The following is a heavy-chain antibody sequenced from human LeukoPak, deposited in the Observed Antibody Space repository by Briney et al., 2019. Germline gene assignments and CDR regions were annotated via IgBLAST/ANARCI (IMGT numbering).Heavy chain of an antibody. Sequence: SQTLSLTCSVSGGSISSGVYYWSWIRQHPGKGLEWIGYIYYSGSTYYNPSLRSRVTISVDTSKNQFSLKLSSVTAADTAVNYCARSYGSSGYCFDYWGQGTLVTVSS. J-gene: IGHJ4*02. D-gene: IGHD3-22*01. V-gene: IGHV4-31*03. CDR2: IYYSGST. CDR3: ARSYGSSGYCFDY. CDR1: GGSISSGVYY.